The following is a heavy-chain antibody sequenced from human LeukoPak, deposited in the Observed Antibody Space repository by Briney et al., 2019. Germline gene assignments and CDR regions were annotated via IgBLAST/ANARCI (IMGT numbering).Heavy chain of an antibody. V-gene: IGHV1-24*01. CDR1: GYTLTKLS. CDR2: FDPEDGET. J-gene: IGHJ6*02. Sequence: ASVKVSCKVSGYTLTKLSMHWVRRAPGKGLEWMGGFDPEDGETIYAQKFQGRVTMTEDTSTDTAYMELSSLRSEDTAVYYCATAVAVAGYGMDVWAHGTTVTVSS. CDR3: ATAVAVAGYGMDV. D-gene: IGHD6-19*01.